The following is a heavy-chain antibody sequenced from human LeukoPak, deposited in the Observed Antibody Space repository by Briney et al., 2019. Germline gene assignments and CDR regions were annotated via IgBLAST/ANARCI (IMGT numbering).Heavy chain of an antibody. V-gene: IGHV4-34*01. D-gene: IGHD6-19*01. CDR2: INHSGST. CDR1: GGSFSGYY. J-gene: IGHJ4*02. Sequence: SETLSLTCAVYGGSFSGYYWSWIRQPPGKGLEWIGEINHSGSTNYNPSLKSRVTISVDTSKNQFSLKLSSVTAADTAVYYCARYDSSGWAGTYYFDYWGQGTLVTVSS. CDR3: ARYDSSGWAGTYYFDY.